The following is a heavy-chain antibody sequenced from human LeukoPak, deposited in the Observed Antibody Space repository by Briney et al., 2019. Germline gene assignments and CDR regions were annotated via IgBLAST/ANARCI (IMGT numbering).Heavy chain of an antibody. J-gene: IGHJ4*02. V-gene: IGHV4-39*01. D-gene: IGHD1-1*01. CDR1: GGSTSSNIYF. CDR2: IYFSGAT. Sequence: SETLSLTCTVSGGSTSSNIYFWGWIRQTPEKGLEWIGNIYFSGATYYKPSLKSRFTISVDTSKNQFSLSLSVVAAADTAVYYCAKLSSNWYFDSWGRGTLVTVSS. CDR3: AKLSSNWYFDS.